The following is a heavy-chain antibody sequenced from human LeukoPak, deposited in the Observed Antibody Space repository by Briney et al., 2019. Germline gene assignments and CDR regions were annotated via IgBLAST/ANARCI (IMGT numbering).Heavy chain of an antibody. CDR2: ISYDGSNM. V-gene: IGHV3-30*18. J-gene: IGHJ4*02. Sequence: PGRSLRLSCTASGFTFSSYGMHWVRQAPGKGLEWVAVISYDGSNMYFIDSVKGRFTISRDNSKNTLYLQMNSLRTEDTAVYYCAKDREGATYFDSWGQGTLVTVSS. CDR1: GFTFSSYG. D-gene: IGHD1-26*01. CDR3: AKDREGATYFDS.